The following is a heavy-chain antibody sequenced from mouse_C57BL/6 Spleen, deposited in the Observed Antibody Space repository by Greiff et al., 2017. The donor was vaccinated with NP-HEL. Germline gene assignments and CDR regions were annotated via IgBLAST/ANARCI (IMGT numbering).Heavy chain of an antibody. J-gene: IGHJ2*01. CDR2: IYPGDGDT. CDR3: AREEITTVVAEH. Sequence: VQLQESGAELVKPGASVKISCKASGYAFSSYWMNWVKQRPGKGLEWIGQIYPGDGDTNYNGKFKGKATLTADKSSSTAYMQLSSLTSEDSAVYFCAREEITTVVAEHWGQGTTLTVSS. D-gene: IGHD1-1*01. V-gene: IGHV1-80*01. CDR1: GYAFSSYW.